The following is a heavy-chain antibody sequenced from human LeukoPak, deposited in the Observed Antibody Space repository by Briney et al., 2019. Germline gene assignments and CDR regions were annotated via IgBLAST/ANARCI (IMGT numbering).Heavy chain of an antibody. Sequence: PSETLSLTCTVSGGSISSYYWSWIRQPPGKGLEWIGYIYYSGSTNYNPSPKSRVTISVDTSKNQFSLKLSSVTAADTAVYYCARVDIAAAVSYDYWGQGTLVTVSS. CDR2: IYYSGST. CDR3: ARVDIAAAVSYDY. V-gene: IGHV4-59*01. J-gene: IGHJ4*02. D-gene: IGHD6-13*01. CDR1: GGSISSYY.